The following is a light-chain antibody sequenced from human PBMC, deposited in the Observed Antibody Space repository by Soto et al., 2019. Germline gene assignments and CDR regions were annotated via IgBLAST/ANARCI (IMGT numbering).Light chain of an antibody. J-gene: IGLJ2*01. CDR1: TSNIGRNS. CDR2: RDD. CDR3: AAWDDSLRGLV. V-gene: IGLV1-47*01. Sequence: QSVLTQSPSASGTPGQRVTISCSGSTSNIGRNSVTWYKQFPGTAPTLLMYRDDQRPSGLPGRLSGSKSGTSDSLAISGLRSDDEADYYCAAWDDSLRGLVFGGGTKLTVL.